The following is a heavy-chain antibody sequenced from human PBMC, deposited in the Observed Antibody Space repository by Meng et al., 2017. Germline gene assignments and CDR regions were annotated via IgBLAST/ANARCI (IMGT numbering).Heavy chain of an antibody. D-gene: IGHD3-22*01. CDR3: ARAEYYYDSSDY. V-gene: IGHV4-34*01. J-gene: IGHJ4*02. Sequence: QVQLQQWGAGLLKPSETLSLTCAGYGGSFSGYYWSWIRQPPGKGLEWIGEINHSGSTNYNPSLKSRVTISVDTSKNQFSLKLSSVTAADTAVYYCARAEYYYDSSDYWGQGTLVTVSS. CDR1: GGSFSGYY. CDR2: INHSGST.